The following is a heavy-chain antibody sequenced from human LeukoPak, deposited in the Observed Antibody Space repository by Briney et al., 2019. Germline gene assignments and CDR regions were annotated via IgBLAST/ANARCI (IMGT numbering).Heavy chain of an antibody. CDR3: ASGSTGYYFDY. J-gene: IGHJ4*02. Sequence: GGSLRLSCAASGFTFSSYSMNWVRQAPGKGLEWVSSISSSSSYIYYADSVKGRFTISRDNAKNSLYLQMNSLRAEDTAVYYCASGSTGYYFDYWGRGTLVTVSS. D-gene: IGHD1-14*01. CDR2: ISSSSSYI. V-gene: IGHV3-21*01. CDR1: GFTFSSYS.